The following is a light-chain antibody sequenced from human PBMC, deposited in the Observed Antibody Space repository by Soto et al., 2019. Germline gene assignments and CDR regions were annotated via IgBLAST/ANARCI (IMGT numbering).Light chain of an antibody. CDR1: SSDVGGYIF. Sequence: QSVLTQPPSASGSPGQSVTISCTGTSSDVGGYIFVSWYQLHPGKAPKLMIYDVNKRPSGVPDRFSGSKSDNTASLTVSGLQAEDEADYYCVSYAGGTYVFGTGTKVTVL. V-gene: IGLV2-8*01. J-gene: IGLJ1*01. CDR3: VSYAGGTYV. CDR2: DVN.